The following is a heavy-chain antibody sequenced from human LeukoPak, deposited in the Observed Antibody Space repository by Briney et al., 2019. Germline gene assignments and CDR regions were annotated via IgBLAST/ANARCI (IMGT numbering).Heavy chain of an antibody. CDR2: IYPGGSDT. J-gene: IGHJ3*02. CDR3: ASRYSSSWGPRDAFDI. V-gene: IGHV5-51*01. CDR1: GCGFTSYW. D-gene: IGHD6-13*01. Sequence: GGALKISFKGSGCGFTSYWIGWVRRMPGKGVEWMGIIYPGGSDTRYSPSFQGQVTISADKSISTAYLQWSSLKASDTAMYYCASRYSSSWGPRDAFDIWGQGTMVTVSS.